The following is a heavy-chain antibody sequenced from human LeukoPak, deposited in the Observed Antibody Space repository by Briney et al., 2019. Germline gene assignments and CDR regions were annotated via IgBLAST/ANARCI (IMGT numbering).Heavy chain of an antibody. V-gene: IGHV3-7*03. Sequence: GGSLRLSCAASGFTFTTYWMSWVRQLPGKGLEWVANINQDGTEKYYVDSVKGRFTISRDNAKNSLYLQMNSLRAEDTALYYCAKDFTLGGSYYTILDYWGQGTLVTVSS. CDR3: AKDFTLGGSYYTILDY. D-gene: IGHD1-26*01. CDR1: GFTFTTYW. CDR2: INQDGTEK. J-gene: IGHJ4*02.